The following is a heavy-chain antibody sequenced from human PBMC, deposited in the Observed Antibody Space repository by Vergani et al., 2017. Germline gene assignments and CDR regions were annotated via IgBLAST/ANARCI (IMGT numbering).Heavy chain of an antibody. CDR3: ARARIFQREYXFDY. J-gene: IGHJ4*02. CDR2: IYYSGST. V-gene: IGHV4-59*01. Sequence: QVQLQESGPGLVKPSETLSLTCTVSGGSISSYYWSWIRQPPGKGLEWIGYIYYSGSTNYNPSLKSRVTISVDTSKNQFSLKLSSVTAADTAVYYCARARIFQREYXFDYWGQGTLVTVSS. CDR1: GGSISSYY. D-gene: IGHD2/OR15-2a*01.